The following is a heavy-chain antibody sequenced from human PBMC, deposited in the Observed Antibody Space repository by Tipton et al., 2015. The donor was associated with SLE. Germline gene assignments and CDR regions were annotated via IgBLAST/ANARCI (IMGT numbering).Heavy chain of an antibody. V-gene: IGHV4-59*12. Sequence: TLSFTCTVSGGSISSYYWSWIRQPPGKGLEWIGYIYYSGSTNYNPSLKSRVTISVDTSKNQFSLKLSSVTAADTAVYYCALKRGWFGELLHYWRQGTLVTVSS. D-gene: IGHD3-10*01. J-gene: IGHJ4*02. CDR3: ALKRGWFGELLHY. CDR1: GGSISSYY. CDR2: IYYSGST.